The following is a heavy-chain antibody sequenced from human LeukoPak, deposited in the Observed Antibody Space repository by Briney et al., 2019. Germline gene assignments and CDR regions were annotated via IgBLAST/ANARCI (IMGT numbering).Heavy chain of an antibody. CDR1: GYTLTELS. CDR2: FDPEDGET. CDR3: ARHYDYVWGSYRLSSHLDY. Sequence: GASVKVSCKVSGYTLTELSMHWVRQAPGKGLEWMGGFDPEDGETIYAQKFQGRVTMTEDTSTDTAYMELSSLRSEDTAVYYCARHYDYVWGSYRLSSHLDYWGQGTLVTVSS. D-gene: IGHD3-16*02. V-gene: IGHV1-24*01. J-gene: IGHJ4*02.